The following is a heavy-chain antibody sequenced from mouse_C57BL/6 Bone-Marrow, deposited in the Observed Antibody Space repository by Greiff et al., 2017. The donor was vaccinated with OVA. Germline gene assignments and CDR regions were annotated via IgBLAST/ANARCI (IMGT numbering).Heavy chain of an antibody. CDR1: GYTFTSYW. D-gene: IGHD1-1*01. J-gene: IGHJ2*01. Sequence: QVQLKQPGAELVKPGASVKVSCKASGYTFTSYWMHWVKQRPGQGLEWIGRIHPSDSDTNYNQKFKGKATLTVDKSSSTAYMQLSSLTSEDSAVYYCAITLNYYGSSYYFDYWGQGTTLTVSS. CDR2: IHPSDSDT. CDR3: AITLNYYGSSYYFDY. V-gene: IGHV1-74*01.